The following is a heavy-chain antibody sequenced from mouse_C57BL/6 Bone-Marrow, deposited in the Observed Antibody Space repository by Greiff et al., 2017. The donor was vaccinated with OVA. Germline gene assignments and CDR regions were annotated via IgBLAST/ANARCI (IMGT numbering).Heavy chain of an antibody. Sequence: VQLQQSGAELVRPGASVKLSCTASGFNIKDDYMHWVKQRPEQGLEWIGWIDPENGDTEYASKFQGKATITADTSSNTAYLQLSSLTSEDTAVYYCTTFITTVVDYWGQGTTLTVSS. CDR1: GFNIKDDY. CDR3: TTFITTVVDY. D-gene: IGHD1-1*01. J-gene: IGHJ2*01. V-gene: IGHV14-4*01. CDR2: IDPENGDT.